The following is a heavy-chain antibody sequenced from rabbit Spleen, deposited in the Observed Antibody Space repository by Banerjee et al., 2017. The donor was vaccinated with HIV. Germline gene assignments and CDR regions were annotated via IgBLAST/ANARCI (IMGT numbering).Heavy chain of an antibody. Sequence: QQQLEESGGGLVKPGGTLTLTCKVSGIDFSSDAMCWVRQAPGKGPECIACIYNGDGSTYYATWVNGRFTVSKTSSTTVTLQMTSLTAADTATYFCARDDGSYDYIDGYFNLWGPGTLVTVS. CDR1: GIDFSSDA. D-gene: IGHD6-1*01. J-gene: IGHJ4*01. CDR3: ARDDGSYDYIDGYFNL. CDR2: IYNGDGST. V-gene: IGHV1S47*01.